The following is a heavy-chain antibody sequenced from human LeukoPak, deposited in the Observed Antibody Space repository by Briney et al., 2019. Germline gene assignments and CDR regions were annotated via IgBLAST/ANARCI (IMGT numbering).Heavy chain of an antibody. CDR2: IYYSGST. CDR3: ARIAYYDNAFDI. Sequence: SETLSLTCTVSGGSISSYYWSWIRQPPGKGLEWIGYIYYSGSTYYNPSLKSRVTISVDTSKNQFSLKLSSVTAADTAVYYCARIAYYDNAFDICGQGTMVTVSS. CDR1: GGSISSYY. J-gene: IGHJ3*02. D-gene: IGHD3-22*01. V-gene: IGHV4-59*12.